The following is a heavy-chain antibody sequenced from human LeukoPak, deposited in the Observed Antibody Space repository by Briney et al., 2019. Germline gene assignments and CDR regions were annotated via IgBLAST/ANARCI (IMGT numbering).Heavy chain of an antibody. V-gene: IGHV3-15*01. CDR3: TTGPHGVVTPGEAFDI. CDR2: IKSKTDGGTT. Sequence: GGSLRLSCAASGCSFSNAWMSWVRQAPGKGLEWVGRIKSKTDGGTTDYAAPVKGRFTISRDDSKNTLYLQMNSLKTEDTAVYYCTTGPHGVVTPGEAFDIWGQGTMVTVSS. D-gene: IGHD3-22*01. CDR1: GCSFSNAW. J-gene: IGHJ3*02.